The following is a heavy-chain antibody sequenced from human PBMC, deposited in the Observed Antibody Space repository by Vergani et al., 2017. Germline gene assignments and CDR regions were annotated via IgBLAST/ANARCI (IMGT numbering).Heavy chain of an antibody. V-gene: IGHV3-23*01. CDR1: GITFSTYA. CDR2: ISSDGGST. D-gene: IGHD3-22*01. J-gene: IGHJ4*02. CDR3: AGPQGTSAYYYGGFDY. Sequence: VQPLESGGGLVQAGGFPRPFCAAFGITFSTYAITWVRQAPGKGLEGVSTISSDGGSTYYADSVKGRFTISRDNSKNTLSLQMNSLTAEDTAIYYCAGPQGTSAYYYGGFDYWAQGILVTVSS.